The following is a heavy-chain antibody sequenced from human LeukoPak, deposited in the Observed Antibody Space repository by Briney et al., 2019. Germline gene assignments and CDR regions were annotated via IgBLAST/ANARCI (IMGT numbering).Heavy chain of an antibody. CDR1: GGSVSSYY. CDR3: ASCSMLVGGSWFDP. CDR2: IYYSGST. J-gene: IGHJ5*02. Sequence: SETLSLTCTVSGGSVSSYYWGWIRQPPGKGLEWIGSIYYSGSTYYNPSLKSRVTISVDTSKNQFSLKLSSVTAADTAVYYCASCSMLVGGSWFDPWGQGTLVTASS. D-gene: IGHD3-22*01. V-gene: IGHV4-39*01.